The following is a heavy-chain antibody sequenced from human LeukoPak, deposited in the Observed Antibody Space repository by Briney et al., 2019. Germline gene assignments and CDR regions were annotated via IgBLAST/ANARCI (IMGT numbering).Heavy chain of an antibody. CDR2: ICHSGST. V-gene: IGHV4-38-2*01. Sequence: PSETLSLTCAVSGYSISSGYYWGWIRQPPGKGLEWIGSICHSGSTYYNPSLKSRVTISVDTSKNQFSLKLSSVTAADTAVYYCARRYKITIFGVVIDWFDPWGQGTLVTVSS. CDR1: GYSISSGYY. D-gene: IGHD3-3*01. J-gene: IGHJ5*02. CDR3: ARRYKITIFGVVIDWFDP.